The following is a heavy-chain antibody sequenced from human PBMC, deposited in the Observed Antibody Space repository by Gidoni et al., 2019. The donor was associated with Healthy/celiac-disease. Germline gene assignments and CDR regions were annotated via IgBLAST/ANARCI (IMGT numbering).Heavy chain of an antibody. Sequence: QVQLLDSRPGLVKPSESPSLTWPVSVVPFNSYYWSWIRQHPGKGLEWIGYIYYSGSTNYNPSLKSRVPISVDTSKNQFSLKLSSVTAADTAVYYCARLDTAMVQMYYFDYWGQGTLVTVSS. CDR3: ARLDTAMVQMYYFDY. V-gene: IGHV4-59*01. CDR1: VVPFNSYY. CDR2: IYYSGST. D-gene: IGHD5-18*01. J-gene: IGHJ4*02.